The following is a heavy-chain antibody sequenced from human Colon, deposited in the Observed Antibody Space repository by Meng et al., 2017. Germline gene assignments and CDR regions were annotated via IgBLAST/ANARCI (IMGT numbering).Heavy chain of an antibody. V-gene: IGHV2-5*02. D-gene: IGHD7-27*01. CDR2: IYWDDDK. CDR1: GFALSGVT. J-gene: IGHJ4*02. CDR3: ARARELWGRPLPSPFDY. Sequence: IAVKASGPTLVKPTRTLTLTSRISGFALSGVTVAWIRQPPGKALECLAVIYWDDDKRYRPSLESRLTITKDTSKNPVVLTMTNVDPVDTATYYCARARELWGRPLPSPFDYWGPETLVTVSS.